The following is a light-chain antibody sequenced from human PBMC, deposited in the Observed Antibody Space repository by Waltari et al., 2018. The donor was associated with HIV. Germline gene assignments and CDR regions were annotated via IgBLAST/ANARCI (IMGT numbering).Light chain of an antibody. CDR1: QDIGVY. Sequence: DMQMTQSPSSLSASVGDRVTITCQASQDIGVYLHWYQQTPGKAPKLLIRDASSLAAGVPSRFSGSGSGTNFKFTITSVQPEDLATYYCQQYENLPITFGQGTRLEIK. CDR3: QQYENLPIT. CDR2: DAS. V-gene: IGKV1-33*01. J-gene: IGKJ5*01.